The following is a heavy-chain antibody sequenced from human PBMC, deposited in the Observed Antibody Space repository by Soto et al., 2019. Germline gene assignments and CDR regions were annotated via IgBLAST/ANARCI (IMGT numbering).Heavy chain of an antibody. D-gene: IGHD2-2*01. J-gene: IGHJ1*01. CDR2: ISGSGGAS. CDR3: ANAYCRSTSCRAEYLQH. V-gene: IGHV3-23*01. Sequence: VQLLESGGGLVQPGGSLRLSCAASGFTFSSYSMSWVRQAPGKGLEWVSAISGSGGASYYADSVKGRFTISRDNSKNTVYLQMNSLRAEDTAVYFCANAYCRSTSCRAEYLQHWGQGTLVTVSS. CDR1: GFTFSSYS.